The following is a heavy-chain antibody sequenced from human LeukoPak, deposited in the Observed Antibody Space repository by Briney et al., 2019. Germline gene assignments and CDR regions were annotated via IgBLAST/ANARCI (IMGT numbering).Heavy chain of an antibody. V-gene: IGHV1-18*01. CDR1: GYTFTSYG. CDR2: ISAYNGNT. Sequence: ASVTVSCKASGYTFTSYGISWVRQAPGQGLEWMGWISAYNGNTNYAQKLQGRVTMTTDTSTSTAYMELRSLRSDDTAVYYCARDFSLYCSSTSCYNPYYYYGMDVWGQGTTVTVSS. J-gene: IGHJ6*02. CDR3: ARDFSLYCSSTSCYNPYYYYGMDV. D-gene: IGHD2-2*02.